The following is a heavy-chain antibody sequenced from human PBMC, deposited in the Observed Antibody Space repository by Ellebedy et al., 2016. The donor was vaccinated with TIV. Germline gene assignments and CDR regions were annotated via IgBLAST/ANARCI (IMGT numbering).Heavy chain of an antibody. J-gene: IGHJ4*02. D-gene: IGHD2-15*01. CDR2: INNDGRIT. Sequence: PGGSLRLSCAASGFTFSRVWMDWVRQVPGKGPAWVARINNDGRITNHAPSVKGRFTISRDNTKNTLYLQMDSLSADDTDLYYCARGGSDMGDYWGQGTLVTVSS. V-gene: IGHV3-74*01. CDR3: ARGGSDMGDY. CDR1: GFTFSRVW.